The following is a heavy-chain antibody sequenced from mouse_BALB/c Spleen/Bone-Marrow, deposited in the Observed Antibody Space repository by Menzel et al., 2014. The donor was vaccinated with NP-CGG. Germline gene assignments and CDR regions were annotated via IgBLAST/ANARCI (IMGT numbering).Heavy chain of an antibody. Sequence: VQLQQSGPGLVAPSPSLSITCTVSGFSLTSYGVHWVRQPPGKGLEWLGVIWADGSTNYNSALMSRLSISKDNSKSQVFLKMNSLQTDDTAMYYCARDRGPPYWGQGTLVTVSA. CDR2: IWADGST. CDR1: GFSLTSYG. CDR3: ARDRGPPY. V-gene: IGHV2-9*02. D-gene: IGHD3-1*01. J-gene: IGHJ3*01.